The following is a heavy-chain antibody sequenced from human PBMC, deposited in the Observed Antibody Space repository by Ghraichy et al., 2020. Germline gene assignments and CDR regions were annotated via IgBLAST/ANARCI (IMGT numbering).Heavy chain of an antibody. Sequence: SETLSLTCTVSSGSVTSTSFYWTWIRQPPGKGLEWIGVIHYSGVTTYNPSLKSRAITSLDTSKNQFSLKMTSVTAADTAVYYCARDLRIEASGSLHNCGLDVCGQAPTVTVPS. CDR3: ARDLRIEASGSLHNCGLDV. D-gene: IGHD3-10*01. J-gene: IGHJ6*02. CDR2: IHYSGVT. V-gene: IGHV4-61*01. CDR1: SGSVTSTSFY.